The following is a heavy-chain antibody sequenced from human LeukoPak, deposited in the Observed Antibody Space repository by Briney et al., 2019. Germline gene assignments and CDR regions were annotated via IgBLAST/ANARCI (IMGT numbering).Heavy chain of an antibody. CDR1: GYTFTSYG. D-gene: IGHD1-14*01. Sequence: GASVKVSCKASGYTFTSYGISWVQQAPGQGLEWMGWISAYNGNTNYAQKLQGRVTMTTETSTSTAYMELRSLRSDDTAVYYCARGRPGSVRAPTNYWGQGTLVTVSS. CDR2: ISAYNGNT. J-gene: IGHJ4*02. V-gene: IGHV1-18*01. CDR3: ARGRPGSVRAPTNY.